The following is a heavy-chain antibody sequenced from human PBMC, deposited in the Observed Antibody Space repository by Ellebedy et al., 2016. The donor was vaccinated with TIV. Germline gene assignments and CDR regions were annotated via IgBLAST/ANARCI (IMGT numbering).Heavy chain of an antibody. V-gene: IGHV4-39*01. CDR2: VYYSGSP. D-gene: IGHD2-21*02. Sequence: MPSETLSLTCSVSGGSVSSTRYSWAWIRQPPGKGLEYIGSVYYSGSPYNNPSFKSRVTLSADTSKNQFSLNLRTVTAADTAVYYCARTDPWQPIDDWGQGSLVSVSS. J-gene: IGHJ4*02. CDR1: GGSVSSTRYS. CDR3: ARTDPWQPIDD.